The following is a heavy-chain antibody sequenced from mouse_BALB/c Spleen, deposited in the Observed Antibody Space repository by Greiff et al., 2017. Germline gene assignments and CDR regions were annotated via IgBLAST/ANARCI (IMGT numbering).Heavy chain of an antibody. CDR1: GYAFSSSW. Sequence: QVQLKESGAELVKPGASVKISCKASGYAFSSSWMNWVKQRPGQGLEWIGRIYPGGGDTNYNGKFKGKATLTADKSSSTAYMQLSSLTSVDSAVYFCARGDYYGSSVLYFDYWGQGTTLTVSS. J-gene: IGHJ2*01. V-gene: IGHV1-80*01. CDR2: IYPGGGDT. CDR3: ARGDYYGSSVLYFDY. D-gene: IGHD1-1*01.